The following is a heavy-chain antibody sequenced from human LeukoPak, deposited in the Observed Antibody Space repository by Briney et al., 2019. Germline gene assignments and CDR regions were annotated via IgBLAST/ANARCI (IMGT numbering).Heavy chain of an antibody. J-gene: IGHJ4*02. CDR1: GFTFSSYA. CDR2: ISSSSSYI. V-gene: IGHV3-21*01. CDR3: ARDRGAMVSR. D-gene: IGHD5-18*01. Sequence: GRSLRLSCAASGFTFSSYAMHWVRQAPGKGLEWVSSISSSSSYIYYADSVKGRFTISRDNAKNSLYLQMNSLRAEDTAVYYCARDRGAMVSRWGQGTLVTVSS.